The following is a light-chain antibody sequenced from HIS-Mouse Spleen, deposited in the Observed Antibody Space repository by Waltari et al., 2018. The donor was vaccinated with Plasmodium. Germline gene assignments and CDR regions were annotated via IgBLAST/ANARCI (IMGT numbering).Light chain of an antibody. CDR1: NLWDKY. CDR2: QDS. V-gene: IGLV3-1*01. J-gene: IGLJ2*01. Sequence: SYELTQPPSVSVSPGQTASIPCSGDNLWDKYACWYQQKQGQSPVLVIYQDSKRPSGFPERFSGSNSGNTATLTISGTQAMDEADYYCQAWDSSTVVFGGGTKLTVL. CDR3: QAWDSSTVV.